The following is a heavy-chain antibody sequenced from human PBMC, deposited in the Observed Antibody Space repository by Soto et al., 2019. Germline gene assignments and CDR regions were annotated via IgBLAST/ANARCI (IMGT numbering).Heavy chain of an antibody. CDR2: IDPSGHST. V-gene: IGHV1-46*03. Sequence: CEACRERLASCAMAWVRQAPGQGLEWMGIIDPSGHSTTYAQKFQGRVTMTRDTSTSTLYMDLSSLRSEDTAVYHSDTKTYLDFWGQRTLVSVSS. CDR1: RERLASCA. J-gene: IGHJ4*02. CDR3: DTKTYLDF.